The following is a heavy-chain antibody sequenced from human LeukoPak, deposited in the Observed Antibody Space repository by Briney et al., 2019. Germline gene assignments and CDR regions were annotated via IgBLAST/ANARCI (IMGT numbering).Heavy chain of an antibody. D-gene: IGHD6-19*01. CDR2: ISAYNGNT. V-gene: IGHV1-18*01. Sequence: ASVKVSCTASGYTFTSYGIGWVRQAPGQGLEWMGWISAYNGNTNYAQKLQGRISMTTDTSTSTAYMELRSLRSDDTAVYYCARDEAAVAGNYFDYWGQGTLVTVSS. CDR1: GYTFTSYG. CDR3: ARDEAAVAGNYFDY. J-gene: IGHJ4*02.